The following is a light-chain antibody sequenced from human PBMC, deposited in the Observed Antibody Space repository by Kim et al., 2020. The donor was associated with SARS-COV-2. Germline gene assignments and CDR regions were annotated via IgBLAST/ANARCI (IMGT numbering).Light chain of an antibody. CDR3: CSYAGSSTFV. CDR2: EVT. V-gene: IGLV2-23*02. J-gene: IGLJ3*02. Sequence: GQSLTIAGTGTGSDVWNYNLGAWYQQRPGKAPKLIIYEVTRRPSGVSNRFSGSESGNTASLTFSGLQAEDEADYYCCSYAGSSTFVFGGGTQLTVL. CDR1: GSDVWNYNL.